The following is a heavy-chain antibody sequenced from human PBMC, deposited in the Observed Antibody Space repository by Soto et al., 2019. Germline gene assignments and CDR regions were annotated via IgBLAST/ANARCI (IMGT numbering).Heavy chain of an antibody. CDR1: GDSVSSNSAG. CDR2: TYYRSKWYY. Sequence: PSQTLSLTFAITGDSVSSNSAGWSWVRQSPSRGLEWLGRTYYRSKWYYEYAVSVRGRITINPDTSKNQYSLQLNSVTPEDTAVYFCARGEQYSGRIFDYGGHGNLVT. J-gene: IGHJ4*01. CDR3: ARGEQYSGRIFDY. V-gene: IGHV6-1*01. D-gene: IGHD1-26*01.